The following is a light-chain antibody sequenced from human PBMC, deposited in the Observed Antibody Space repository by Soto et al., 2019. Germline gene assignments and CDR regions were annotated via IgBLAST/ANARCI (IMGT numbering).Light chain of an antibody. Sequence: YELTQPPSVSVSPGQTASITCSGDKLGAKYACWYQQKPGQSPVLVIYQDSKRPSGIPERFSGSNSGNTATLTISGTQAMDEADYYCQAWDSSTAVFGGGTKLTVL. CDR1: KLGAKY. CDR3: QAWDSSTAV. CDR2: QDS. V-gene: IGLV3-1*01. J-gene: IGLJ2*01.